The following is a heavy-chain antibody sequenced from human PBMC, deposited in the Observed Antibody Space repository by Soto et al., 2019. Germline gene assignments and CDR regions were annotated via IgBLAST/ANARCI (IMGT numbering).Heavy chain of an antibody. CDR3: AIRTTVTTRLGY. J-gene: IGHJ4*02. Sequence: QVQLQESGPGLVKPSGTLSLTCAVSGGSISSSNWWSWVRQPPGKGLEWSGEIYHSGSTNYNPSLNSRVTIAVDKSKNQFSLKLSSMTAADTAVYYCAIRTTVTTRLGYWGQGTLVTVSS. CDR1: GGSISSSNW. D-gene: IGHD4-17*01. CDR2: IYHSGST. V-gene: IGHV4-4*02.